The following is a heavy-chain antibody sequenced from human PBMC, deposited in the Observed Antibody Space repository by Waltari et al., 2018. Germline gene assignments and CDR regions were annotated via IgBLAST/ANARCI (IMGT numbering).Heavy chain of an antibody. CDR1: VFTLRTYG. CDR3: ARDNQWVVNYFDS. J-gene: IGHJ4*02. CDR2: IGYDGTNK. V-gene: IGHV3-33*01. Sequence: QVQLVESGGGVVLPGRSLRLPCEASVFTLRTYGMHWVRQAPGKGLEWVAIIGYDGTNKYYADSVKGRFTISIDNSKNTLYLQMNSLRTEDTAVYYCARDNQWVVNYFDSWGQGTLVTVSS. D-gene: IGHD6-19*01.